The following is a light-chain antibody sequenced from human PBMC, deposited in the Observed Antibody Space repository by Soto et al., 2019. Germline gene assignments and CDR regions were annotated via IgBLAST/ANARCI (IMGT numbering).Light chain of an antibody. J-gene: IGKJ5*01. Sequence: DIQMTQSPSSLSASVGDRVTITCRASQSISSYLTWYQQKPGKAPNLLIYAASSLQSGVPSRFSGSGSGTDFTLTISSLQPEDFATYYCQQSYSTLSITFGQGTRLEIK. CDR1: QSISSY. CDR2: AAS. CDR3: QQSYSTLSIT. V-gene: IGKV1-39*01.